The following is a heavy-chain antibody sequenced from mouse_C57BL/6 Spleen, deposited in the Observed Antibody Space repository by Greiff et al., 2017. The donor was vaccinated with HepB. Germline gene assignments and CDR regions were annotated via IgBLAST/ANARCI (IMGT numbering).Heavy chain of an antibody. Sequence: EVQLQQSGPELVKPGASVKISCKASGYTFTDYYMNWVKQSHGKSLEWIGDINPNNGGTSYNQKFKGKATLTVDKSSSTAYMELRSLTSEDSAVYYCATPDGYFYAMDYWGQGTSVTVSS. J-gene: IGHJ4*01. D-gene: IGHD2-3*01. CDR2: INPNNGGT. V-gene: IGHV1-26*01. CDR3: ATPDGYFYAMDY. CDR1: GYTFTDYY.